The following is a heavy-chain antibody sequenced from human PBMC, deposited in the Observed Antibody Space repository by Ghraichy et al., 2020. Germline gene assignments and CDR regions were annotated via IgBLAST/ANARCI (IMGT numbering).Heavy chain of an antibody. Sequence: GVLRLSCAASGFNFARHWMSWVRQVPGKGLEWVASIKSDGSDRFYVDSVKGRFTISRDNAENSVSLEMTSLRGEDTAVYYCARDPYGDYKYGGTDYWGRGTLVSVSS. D-gene: IGHD4-17*01. V-gene: IGHV3-7*01. CDR3: ARDPYGDYKYGGTDY. CDR2: IKSDGSDR. CDR1: GFNFARHW. J-gene: IGHJ4*02.